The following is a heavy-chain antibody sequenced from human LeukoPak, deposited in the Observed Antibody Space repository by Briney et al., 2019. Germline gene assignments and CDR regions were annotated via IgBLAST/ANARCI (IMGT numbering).Heavy chain of an antibody. J-gene: IGHJ4*02. V-gene: IGHV4-61*02. Sequence: SQTLSLTCTVSGGSISSGSYYWSWIRQPAGKGLEWIGRIYTSGSTNYNPSLKSRVTISVDTSKSQFSLKLSSVTAADAAVYYCARHVSGWYYFDYWGQGTLVTVSS. CDR2: IYTSGST. CDR3: ARHVSGWYYFDY. D-gene: IGHD6-19*01. CDR1: GGSISSGSYY.